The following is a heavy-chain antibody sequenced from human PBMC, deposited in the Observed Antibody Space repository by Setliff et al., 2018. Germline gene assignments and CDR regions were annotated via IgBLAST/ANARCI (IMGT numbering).Heavy chain of an antibody. J-gene: IGHJ6*03. D-gene: IGHD6-19*01. CDR1: GGSISSYY. V-gene: IGHV4-4*07. CDR2: IYIGGSA. Sequence: SGTLSPTCTVPGGSISSYYWSWIRQPAGKGLEWIGHIYIGGSANYNPSLKSRVTMSIDTSKNQFSLKLNSVTAADMAVYYCAREQWLDPPGYYYMDVWAKGTTVTVSS. CDR3: AREQWLDPPGYYYMDV.